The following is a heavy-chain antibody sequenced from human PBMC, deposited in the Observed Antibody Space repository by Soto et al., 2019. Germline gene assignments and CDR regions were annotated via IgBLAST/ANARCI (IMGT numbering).Heavy chain of an antibody. V-gene: IGHV3-30-3*01. CDR2: ISYDGSNK. CDR1: GFTFSSYA. Sequence: GGSLRLSCAASGFTFSSYAMHWVRQAPGKGLEWVAVISYDGSNKYYADSVKGRFTISRDNSKNTLYLQMNSLRAEDTAVYYCARDRNDDIVVVPAADRGDYYYYGMDVWGQGTTVTVSS. CDR3: ARDRNDDIVVVPAADRGDYYYYGMDV. J-gene: IGHJ6*02. D-gene: IGHD2-2*01.